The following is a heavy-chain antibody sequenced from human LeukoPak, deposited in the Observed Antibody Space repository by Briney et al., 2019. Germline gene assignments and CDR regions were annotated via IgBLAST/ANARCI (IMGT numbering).Heavy chain of an antibody. V-gene: IGHV3-33*06. Sequence: GGSLRLSCATSGFTFSHYGMHWVRQAPGKGLQWVAVIWSDGSNRYYGDPVKGRFIISRDNFQRTVYLQMNSLRAEDTAVYYCAKDAQRGFDYSNSLKNWGQGTLVTVSS. CDR1: GFTFSHYG. J-gene: IGHJ4*02. D-gene: IGHD4-11*01. CDR2: IWSDGSNR. CDR3: AKDAQRGFDYSNSLKN.